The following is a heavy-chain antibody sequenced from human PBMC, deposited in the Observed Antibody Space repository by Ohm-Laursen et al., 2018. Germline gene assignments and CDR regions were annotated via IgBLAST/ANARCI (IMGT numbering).Heavy chain of an antibody. CDR1: GFIFSSYS. V-gene: IGHV3-23*01. D-gene: IGHD3-16*02. CDR2: ISGPGTST. CDR3: AKDRNVWGSYRLPDY. Sequence: SLRLSCTASGFIFSSYSMSWVRLAPGKGLEWVSAISGPGTSTYCADSVKGRFTISRDNSNNTLFLQMNSLIAEDTAVYYCAKDRNVWGSYRLPDYWGQGALVTVSS. J-gene: IGHJ4*02.